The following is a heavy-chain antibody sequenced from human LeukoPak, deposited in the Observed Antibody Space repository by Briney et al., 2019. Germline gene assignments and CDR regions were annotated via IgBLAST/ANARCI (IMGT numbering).Heavy chain of an antibody. Sequence: ASVKVSCKVSGYTLTELSMHWVRQAPGKGLEWMGGFDPEDGETIYAQKFQGRATMTEDTSTDTAYMELSSLRSEDTAVYYCATVSPYYDSSGSYYYYYGMDVWGQGTTVTVSS. CDR1: GYTLTELS. CDR2: FDPEDGET. D-gene: IGHD3-22*01. CDR3: ATVSPYYDSSGSYYYYYGMDV. V-gene: IGHV1-24*01. J-gene: IGHJ6*02.